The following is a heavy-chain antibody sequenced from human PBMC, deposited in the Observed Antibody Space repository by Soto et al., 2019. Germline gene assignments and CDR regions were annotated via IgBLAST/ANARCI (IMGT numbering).Heavy chain of an antibody. V-gene: IGHV4-59*01. J-gene: IGHJ5*02. CDR3: ASDRMVAATLHWFDP. CDR2: IYYSGST. CDR1: GSSISSYY. Sequence: SETLSLTWTAAGSSISSYYLSWIRQPPGKGLEWIGYIYYSGSTNYNPSLKSRVTISVDTSKNQFSLKLSSVTAAHTPVYYCASDRMVAATLHWFDPWGQGTLVTVSA. D-gene: IGHD2-15*01.